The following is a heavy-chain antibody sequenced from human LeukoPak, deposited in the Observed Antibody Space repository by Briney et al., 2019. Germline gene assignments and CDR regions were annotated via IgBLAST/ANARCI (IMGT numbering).Heavy chain of an antibody. CDR3: ARGKLGYYYYHMDA. CDR2: IIPIYGTP. CDR1: GGTLSGYA. J-gene: IGHJ6*03. V-gene: IGHV1-69*05. D-gene: IGHD3-3*02. Sequence: SVKVSCKATGGTLSGYAISWVRQAPGQGLEWMGGIIPIYGTPHSAQKFQGRVTITTDESTSTAFMDLSSLRSEDTAVYYCARGKLGYYYYHMDAWGKGTTVTVSS.